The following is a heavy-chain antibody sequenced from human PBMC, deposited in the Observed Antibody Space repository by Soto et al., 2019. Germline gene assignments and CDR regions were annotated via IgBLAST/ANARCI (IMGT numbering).Heavy chain of an antibody. CDR1: GFSFSRYG. J-gene: IGHJ6*02. CDR3: ARDPQQRLADSYYYGMDV. Sequence: EVQLVESGGGLVKPGGSLRLSCAASGFSFSRYGMYWVRQAPGKGLELVSSISGLSSYIYYADSVKGRFTVSRDNAKNSLYVQMNSLRAEDTAVYYCARDPQQRLADSYYYGMDVWGQGTTVIVSS. V-gene: IGHV3-21*02. D-gene: IGHD1-1*01. CDR2: ISGLSSYI.